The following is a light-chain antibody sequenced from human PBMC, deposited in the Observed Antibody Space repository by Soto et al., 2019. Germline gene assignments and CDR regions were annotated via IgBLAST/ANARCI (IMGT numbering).Light chain of an antibody. J-gene: IGLJ1*01. Sequence: QSVLTQPPSASETPGQRVTISCSGSSSNIGGNTVNWYHQLRGTAPKLLIYSDNQRPSGVPDRFSGSKSGTSASLSISGLQSEDEADYYCAAWDDSLNGYVFGTGTKVTVL. CDR3: AAWDDSLNGYV. CDR2: SDN. CDR1: SSNIGGNT. V-gene: IGLV1-44*01.